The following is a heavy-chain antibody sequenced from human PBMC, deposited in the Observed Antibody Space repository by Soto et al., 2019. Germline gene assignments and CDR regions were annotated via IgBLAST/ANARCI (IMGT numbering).Heavy chain of an antibody. CDR1: GFTFDDYA. J-gene: IGHJ4*02. V-gene: IGHV3-9*01. D-gene: IGHD3-10*01. CDR2: ISWNSGSI. CDR3: AKLLSGNGY. Sequence: EVQLVESGGGLVQPGRSLRLSCAASGFTFDDYAMHWVRQAPGKGLEWVSGISWNSGSIGYADSVKGRFTISRDNAKNSLYLQMNSLRAEDTALYYCAKLLSGNGYWGQGTLVTVSS.